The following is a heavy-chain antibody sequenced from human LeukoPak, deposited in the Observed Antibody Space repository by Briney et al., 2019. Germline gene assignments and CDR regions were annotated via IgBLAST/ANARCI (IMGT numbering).Heavy chain of an antibody. CDR2: IIPIVGTA. D-gene: IGHD3-22*01. J-gene: IGHJ4*02. Sequence: SVKVSCKASGGTFSSYAISWVRQAPGQGLEWMGGIIPIVGTANYAQKFQGRVTITTDESTSTAYMELSSLRSEDTAVYYCASSIDHYDSSYFAYWGQGTLVTVSS. CDR1: GGTFSSYA. V-gene: IGHV1-69*05. CDR3: ASSIDHYDSSYFAY.